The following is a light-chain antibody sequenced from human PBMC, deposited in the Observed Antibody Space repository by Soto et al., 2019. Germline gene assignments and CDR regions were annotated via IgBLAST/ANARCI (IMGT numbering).Light chain of an antibody. CDR3: LLYYGGAQV. CDR2: STS. Sequence: QTVVTQEPSLTVSPGGTVTLTCASSTGAVTSGYYPNWFQQKPGQAPRALICSTSNKHSWTPARFSGSLLGGKAALTLSGVQPEDEAEYYCLLYYGGAQVFGTGTKVTVL. CDR1: TGAVTSGYY. V-gene: IGLV7-43*01. J-gene: IGLJ1*01.